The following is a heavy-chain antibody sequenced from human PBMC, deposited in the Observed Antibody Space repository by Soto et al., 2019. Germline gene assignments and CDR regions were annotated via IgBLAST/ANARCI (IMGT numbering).Heavy chain of an antibody. CDR1: GLSLRTTGVG. CDR2: LYWDDDQ. CDR3: VQSRCGGDCLEIYSSHAYNGLDV. D-gene: IGHD2-21*02. J-gene: IGHJ6*02. V-gene: IGHV2-5*02. Sequence: QVTLKESGPTLVKPTQTLTLTCTVSGLSLRTTGVGVGWVRQPPGKALEWLALLYWDDDQRYSPSPRSRRTSAKDTSQKQVVLPMTNRDTWDTATYYCVQSRCGGDCLEIYSSHAYNGLDVWGQGTTVTVSS.